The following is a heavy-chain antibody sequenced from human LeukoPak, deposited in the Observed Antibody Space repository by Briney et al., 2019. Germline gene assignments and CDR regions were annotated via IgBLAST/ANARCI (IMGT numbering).Heavy chain of an antibody. J-gene: IGHJ4*02. CDR3: AKNKRTSAYASIDY. Sequence: PGGSLRLSCAASGFTVSSNYMSWVRQAPGRGLEWVSVIYSGGSTYYADSMKGRFTISRGDSKNTLYLQMNSLRADDTAVYYCAKNKRTSAYASIDYWGQGTLVTVSS. CDR2: IYSGGST. CDR1: GFTVSSNY. D-gene: IGHD2-2*01. V-gene: IGHV3-53*01.